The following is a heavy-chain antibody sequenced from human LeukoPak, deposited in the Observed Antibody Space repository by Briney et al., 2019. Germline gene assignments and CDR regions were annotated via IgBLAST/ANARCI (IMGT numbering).Heavy chain of an antibody. J-gene: IGHJ5*02. CDR2: INHSGST. D-gene: IGHD3-22*01. Sequence: SETLSLTCAVSGGSFSGYYWSWIRQPPGKGLEWIGEINHSGSTNYNPSLKSRVTISVDTSKNQFSLKLSSVTAADTAVYYCARTSIYYDSSGYRSWGQGTLVTVSS. CDR3: ARTSIYYDSSGYRS. V-gene: IGHV4-34*01. CDR1: GGSFSGYY.